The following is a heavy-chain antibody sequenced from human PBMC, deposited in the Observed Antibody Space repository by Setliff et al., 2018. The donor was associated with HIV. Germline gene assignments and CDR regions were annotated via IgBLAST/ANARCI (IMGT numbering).Heavy chain of an antibody. V-gene: IGHV1-18*01. CDR1: GYTFPSYD. CDR2: ISAYNGII. CDR3: ARTSTMVRGVIMDYYYYMDV. D-gene: IGHD3-10*01. Sequence: ASVKVSCKASGYTFPSYDINWVRQAPGQGLEWMGWISAYNGIINYAQNLQGRVTMTTDTSTRTAYMELRSLRSDDTAVYYCARTSTMVRGVIMDYYYYMDVWGKGSTVTVSS. J-gene: IGHJ6*03.